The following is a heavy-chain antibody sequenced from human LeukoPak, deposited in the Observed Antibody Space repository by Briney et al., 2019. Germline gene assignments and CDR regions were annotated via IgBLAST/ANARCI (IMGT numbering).Heavy chain of an antibody. CDR2: INPNSGGT. J-gene: IGHJ4*02. CDR3: ALWYDSSGYYGFDY. Sequence: VASVKVSCKASGYTFTGYYMHWVRQAPGQGLEWMGRINPNSGGTNYAQKFQGRVTMTRDTSISTAYMELSRLRSGDTAVYYCALWYDSSGYYGFDYWGQGTLVTVSS. V-gene: IGHV1-2*06. CDR1: GYTFTGYY. D-gene: IGHD3-22*01.